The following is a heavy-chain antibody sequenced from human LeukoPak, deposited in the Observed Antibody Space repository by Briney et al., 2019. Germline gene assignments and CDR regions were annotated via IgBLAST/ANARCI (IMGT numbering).Heavy chain of an antibody. CDR3: ARGSPYAS. D-gene: IGHD1-26*01. V-gene: IGHV4-39*01. Sequence: SETLSLTCTVSGGSISGSSSYWGWIRQPPGKGLDYIGGIHYTGTTYYNPSLKSRVTLSVDTSQNQFSLKLTSVTAADTAVYYCARGSPYASWGQGTLVTVSS. J-gene: IGHJ5*02. CDR2: IHYTGTT. CDR1: GGSISGSSSY.